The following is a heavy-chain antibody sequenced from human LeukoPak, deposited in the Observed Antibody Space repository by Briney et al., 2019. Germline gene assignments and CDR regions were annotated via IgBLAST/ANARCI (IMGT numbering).Heavy chain of an antibody. V-gene: IGHV5-51*01. J-gene: IGHJ5*02. CDR2: IYPGDSDT. D-gene: IGHD6-13*01. Sequence: GESLKISCKGSGYSFTIYWIGWVRQMPGKGLEWMGIIYPGDSDTRYSPSFQGQVTISADKSISTAYLQWSSLKASDTAMYYCARHLSAAGGRLDPWGQGTLVTVSS. CDR3: ARHLSAAGGRLDP. CDR1: GYSFTIYW.